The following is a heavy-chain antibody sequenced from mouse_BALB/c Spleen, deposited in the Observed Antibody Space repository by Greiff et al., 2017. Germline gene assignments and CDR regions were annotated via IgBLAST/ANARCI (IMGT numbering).Heavy chain of an antibody. D-gene: IGHD2-4*01. CDR2: IYPGDGDT. J-gene: IGHJ2*01. V-gene: IGHV1-82*01. CDR1: GYAFSSSW. Sequence: QVQLQQSGPELVKPGASVKISCKASGYAFSSSWMNWVKQRPGQGLEWIGRIYPGDGDTNYNGKFKGKATLTADKSSSTAYMQLSSLTSVDSAVYFCAREDYDYDGYFDYWGQGTTLTVSS. CDR3: AREDYDYDGYFDY.